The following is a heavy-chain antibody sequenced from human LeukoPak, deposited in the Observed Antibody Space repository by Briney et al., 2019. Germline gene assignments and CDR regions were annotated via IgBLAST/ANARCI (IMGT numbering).Heavy chain of an antibody. D-gene: IGHD6-19*01. CDR2: ISSNGGST. CDR3: ARAPFSGYSSGWYVYFDY. J-gene: IGHJ4*02. CDR1: GFTFSSYA. V-gene: IGHV3-64*01. Sequence: GGSLRLSCAASGFTFSSYAMHWVRQAPGKGLEYVSAISSNGGSTYYANSVKGRFTISRDNSKNTLYLQMGSLRAEDMAVYYCARAPFSGYSSGWYVYFDYWGQGTLVTVSS.